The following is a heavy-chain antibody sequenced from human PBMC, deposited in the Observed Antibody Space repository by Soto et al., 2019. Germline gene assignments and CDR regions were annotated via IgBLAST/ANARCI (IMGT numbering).Heavy chain of an antibody. J-gene: IGHJ1*01. CDR1: GYTFTSYG. CDR2: ISAYNGNT. V-gene: IGHV1-18*01. Sequence: ASVKVSCKASGYTFTSYGISWVRQAPGQGLEWMGWISAYNGNTNYAQKLQGRVTMTTDTSTSTAYMELRSLRSDDTAVYYCARDTYYYDSSGPTRYFQHWGQGTLVTVSS. D-gene: IGHD3-22*01. CDR3: ARDTYYYDSSGPTRYFQH.